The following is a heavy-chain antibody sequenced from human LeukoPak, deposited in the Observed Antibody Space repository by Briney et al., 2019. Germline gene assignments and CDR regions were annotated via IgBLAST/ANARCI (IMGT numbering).Heavy chain of an antibody. J-gene: IGHJ4*02. V-gene: IGHV3-30*14. CDR3: ARIRYSYYFDY. Sequence: GGSLRLSCAASGFTFSSYAMHWVRQAPGKGLEWVAVISYDGSNKYYADSVKGRFTISRDNSKNTLYLQMNSLRAEDTAVYYCARIRYSYYFDYWGQGTLVTVSS. CDR1: GFTFSSYA. D-gene: IGHD1-1*01. CDR2: ISYDGSNK.